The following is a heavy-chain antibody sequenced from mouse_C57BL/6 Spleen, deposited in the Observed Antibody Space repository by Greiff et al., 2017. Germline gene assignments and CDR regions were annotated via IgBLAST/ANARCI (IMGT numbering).Heavy chain of an antibody. D-gene: IGHD4-1*01. CDR2: ISSGGDYI. CDR3: TRGTGTFLFDY. V-gene: IGHV5-9-1*02. J-gene: IGHJ2*01. Sequence: EVMLVESGEGLVKPGGSLKLSCAASGFTFSSYAMSWVRQTPEKRLEWVAYISSGGDYIYYADTVKGRFPISRDNARNTLYLQMSSLKSEDTAMYYCTRGTGTFLFDYWGQGTTLTVSS. CDR1: GFTFSSYA.